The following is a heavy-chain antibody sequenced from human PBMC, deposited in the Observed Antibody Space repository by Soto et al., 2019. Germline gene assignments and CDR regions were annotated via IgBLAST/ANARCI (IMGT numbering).Heavy chain of an antibody. CDR2: INPSGGST. V-gene: IGHV1-46*03. CDR3: TRQESYGSAPE. J-gene: IGHJ4*02. Sequence: GASVKVSCKASGYTFTSYYMHWVRQAPGQGLEWMGIINPSGGSTSYAQKFQSRVTMTRDTSTSTVYMEMNSLKTDDTAVYYCTRQESYGSAPEWGQGTLVTVSS. CDR1: GYTFTSYY. D-gene: IGHD3-10*01.